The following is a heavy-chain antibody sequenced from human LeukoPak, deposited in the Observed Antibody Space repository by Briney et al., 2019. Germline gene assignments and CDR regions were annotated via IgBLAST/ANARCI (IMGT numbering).Heavy chain of an antibody. V-gene: IGHV3-43*02. CDR1: GFTFDDYA. CDR3: AKTTSILGTQIDY. J-gene: IGHJ4*02. CDR2: ISGDGGSP. D-gene: IGHD3-16*01. Sequence: GGSLRLSCAASGFTFDDYAMHWVRQAPGKGLEWVSLISGDGGSPWYADSVKGRFTISRDNSKNSLHLQMNGLRTEDTALYYCAKTTSILGTQIDYWGQGTLVTVSS.